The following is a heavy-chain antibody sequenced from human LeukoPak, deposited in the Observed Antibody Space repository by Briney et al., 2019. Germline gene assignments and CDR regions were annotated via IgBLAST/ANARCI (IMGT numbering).Heavy chain of an antibody. CDR2: INHSGST. CDR1: GGSFSGYY. J-gene: IGHJ5*02. V-gene: IGHV4-34*01. Sequence: PSETLSLTCAVYGGSFSGYYWSWIRQPPGKGLEWIGEINHSGSTNYNPSLKSRVTISVDTSKNQFSLKLSSVTAADTAVYYCARNSLPPWGPPMVRGVRGFDPWGQGTLVTVSS. CDR3: ARNSLPPWGPPMVRGVRGFDP. D-gene: IGHD3-10*01.